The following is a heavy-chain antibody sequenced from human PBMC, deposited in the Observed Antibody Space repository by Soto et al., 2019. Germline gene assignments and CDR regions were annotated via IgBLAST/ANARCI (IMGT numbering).Heavy chain of an antibody. CDR1: GGSISSGGYS. Sequence: SETLSLTCAVSGGSISSGGYSWSWIRQPPGKGLEWIGYIYHSGSTYYNPSLKSRVTISVDRSKNQFSLKLSSVTAADTAVYYCARVGDRSLAGFEIYFDYWGQGTLVTVSS. CDR2: IYHSGST. J-gene: IGHJ4*02. CDR3: ARVGDRSLAGFEIYFDY. V-gene: IGHV4-30-2*01. D-gene: IGHD2-15*01.